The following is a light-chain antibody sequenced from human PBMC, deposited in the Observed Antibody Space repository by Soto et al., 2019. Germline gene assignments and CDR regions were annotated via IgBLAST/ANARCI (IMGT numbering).Light chain of an antibody. J-gene: IGLJ1*01. CDR3: KSYAGSNSFV. CDR2: EVN. Sequence: QSVLTQPPSASGSPGQSVTISCTGTSSDVGAYNYVSWYQQHPGKAPQLMIYEVNKRPSGVPDRFSGSKSGNTASLTVSGLQAEDEADYYCKSYAGSNSFVFGSGTKVTVL. V-gene: IGLV2-8*01. CDR1: SSDVGAYNY.